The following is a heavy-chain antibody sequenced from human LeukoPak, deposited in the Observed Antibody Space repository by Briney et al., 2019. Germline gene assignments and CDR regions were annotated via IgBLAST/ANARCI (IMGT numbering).Heavy chain of an antibody. CDR1: GGTFSKYA. Sequence: GASVKVSCKASGGTFSKYAFSWVRQAPGQGLEWMGGIIPIFGTANYAQKFQGRVTITAHKSTSTAYMELSSLRFDDSAVYYCSRPRFPYYRLSGADYYYMDVWGKGTTVTVSS. J-gene: IGHJ6*03. D-gene: IGHD3-10*01. V-gene: IGHV1-69*06. CDR3: SRPRFPYYRLSGADYYYMDV. CDR2: IIPIFGTA.